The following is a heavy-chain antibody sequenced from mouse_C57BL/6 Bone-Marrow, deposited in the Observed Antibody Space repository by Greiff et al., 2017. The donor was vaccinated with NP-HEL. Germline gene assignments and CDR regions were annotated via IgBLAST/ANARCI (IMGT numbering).Heavy chain of an antibody. CDR1: GYTFTSYW. Sequence: VQLQQPGAELVKPGASVKLSCKASGYTFTSYWMQWVKQRPGQGLEWIGEIDPSDSYTNYNQKFKGKATLTVDTSSSTAYMQLSSLTSEDSAVYYCSREGIYYYGSSCWYFDVWGTGTTVTVSS. J-gene: IGHJ1*03. CDR2: IDPSDSYT. D-gene: IGHD1-1*01. CDR3: SREGIYYYGSSCWYFDV. V-gene: IGHV1-50*01.